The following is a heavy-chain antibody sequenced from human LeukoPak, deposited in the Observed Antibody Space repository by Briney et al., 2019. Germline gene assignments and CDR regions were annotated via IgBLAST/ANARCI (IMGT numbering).Heavy chain of an antibody. V-gene: IGHV1-2*02. J-gene: IGHJ4*02. D-gene: IGHD6-6*01. CDR1: GYTFTGYY. Sequence: ASVKDSCKASGYTFTGYYMHWVRQAPGQGLEWMGWINPNSGGTNYAQKFQGRVTMTRDTSISTAYMELSRLRSDDTAVYYCAFFEYSSSSSHYWGQGTQVTVSS. CDR2: INPNSGGT. CDR3: AFFEYSSSSSHY.